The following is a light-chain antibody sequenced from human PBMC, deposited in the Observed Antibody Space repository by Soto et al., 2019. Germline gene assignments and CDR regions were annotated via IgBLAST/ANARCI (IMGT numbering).Light chain of an antibody. CDR2: EVS. CDR3: SSYTSSSTDDV. V-gene: IGLV2-14*01. CDR1: SSDVGGYNY. J-gene: IGLJ1*01. Sequence: QSALTQPASVSGSPGQSITISCTGTSSDVGGYNYVSWYQQHPGKAPKLMIYEVSNRPSGVSNRFSGSKSGYTASLTISGLHAEDEADYYCSSYTSSSTDDVFGTGTNLTVL.